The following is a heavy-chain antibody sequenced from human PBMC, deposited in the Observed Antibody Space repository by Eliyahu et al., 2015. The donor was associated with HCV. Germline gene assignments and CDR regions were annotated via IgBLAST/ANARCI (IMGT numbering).Heavy chain of an antibody. V-gene: IGHV4-34*01. J-gene: IGHJ3*02. D-gene: IGHD5-12*01. CDR1: GESFXGFY. CDR3: ARGRHSGYDLSSSAFDI. Sequence: QXHLQQRGAGLLKPSETLSLTCTXYGESFXGFYWXLXRQPPGKGLEWIGEINRGGSTNYNPSLKSRVTISVDTSNNQFXLKLTSATAADTAVYYCARGRHSGYDLSSSAFDIWGQGTMVTVSS. CDR2: INRGGST.